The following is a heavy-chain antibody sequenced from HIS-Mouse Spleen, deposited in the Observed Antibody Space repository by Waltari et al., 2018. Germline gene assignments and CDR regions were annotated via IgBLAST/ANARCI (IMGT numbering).Heavy chain of an antibody. Sequence: QLQLQESGPGLVKPSETLSLTCTVSGGSISSSSYYWGWIRQPPGKGLEWIGSIYYSGSPSYNPSPKSRVTISVDTSKNQFSLKLSSVTAADTAVYYCAREIPYSSSWYDWYFDLWGRGTLVTVSS. CDR2: IYYSGSP. V-gene: IGHV4-39*07. D-gene: IGHD6-13*01. CDR3: AREIPYSSSWYDWYFDL. J-gene: IGHJ2*01. CDR1: GGSISSSSYY.